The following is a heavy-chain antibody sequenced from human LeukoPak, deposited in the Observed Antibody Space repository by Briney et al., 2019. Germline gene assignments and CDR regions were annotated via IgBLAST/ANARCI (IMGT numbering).Heavy chain of an antibody. Sequence: GGSLRLSCAASGFTFSSYYMTWVRQAPGKGLEWVSTSTGGTTYYADSVRGRFTISRDNSKNTLYLQMNSLRAEDTAVYYCARYCTGSCYSGVGHWGQGTLVTVSS. CDR3: ARYCTGSCYSGVGH. CDR1: GFTFSSYY. D-gene: IGHD2-15*01. CDR2: STGGTT. J-gene: IGHJ4*02. V-gene: IGHV3-23*01.